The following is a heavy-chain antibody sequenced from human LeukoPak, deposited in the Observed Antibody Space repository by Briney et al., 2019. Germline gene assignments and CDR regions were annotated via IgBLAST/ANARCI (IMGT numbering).Heavy chain of an antibody. J-gene: IGHJ4*02. CDR3: ARYSVGATHFDN. D-gene: IGHD1-26*01. CDR1: GFTFSSFG. V-gene: IGHV3-33*01. CDR2: IWYDGSNK. Sequence: AGGSLRLSCAASGFTFSSFGMQWVRQAPGKGLEWVAVIWYDGSNKYYADSVKGRFTISRDNSKNTLYLQINSLRAEDTAVYYSARYSVGATHFDNWGQGTLVTVSS.